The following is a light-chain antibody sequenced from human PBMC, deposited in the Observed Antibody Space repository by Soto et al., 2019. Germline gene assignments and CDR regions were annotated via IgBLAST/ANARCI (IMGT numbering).Light chain of an antibody. CDR3: QQYNNWPRT. Sequence: EIVMTQSPATLSVSPGERATLSCRASQSVSSNLAWYQQKPGQAPRLLIYGASTRATGIPARFSGSGSGTEFTLTISSLQSEEFAVYFCQQYNNWPRTFGQGPKGEIK. J-gene: IGKJ1*01. CDR1: QSVSSN. CDR2: GAS. V-gene: IGKV3-15*01.